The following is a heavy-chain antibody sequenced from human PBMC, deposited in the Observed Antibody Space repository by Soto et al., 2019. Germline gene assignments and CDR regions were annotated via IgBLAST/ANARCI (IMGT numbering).Heavy chain of an antibody. J-gene: IGHJ3*02. D-gene: IGHD6-13*01. CDR2: INSSGGHT. CDR3: ARDLLAAGSDARDI. CDR1: GYTFTRHY. V-gene: IGHV1-46*01. Sequence: QVQLVQSGAEVKKPGASVKVSCKASGYTFTRHYIHWVRQAPGQGLGWMGIINSSGGHTYYAQKIQGRVTMISDTSTSTVYMELSSLRSEDTAVYYCARDLLAAGSDARDIWGQGTMVTVSS.